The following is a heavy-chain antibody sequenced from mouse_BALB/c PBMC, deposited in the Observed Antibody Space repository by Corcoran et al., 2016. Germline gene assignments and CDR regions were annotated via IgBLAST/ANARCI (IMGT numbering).Heavy chain of an antibody. Sequence: QIQLVQSGPELKKPGETVKISCKASGYTFTNYGMNWVKQTPGKGLKWMGWINTYTGEPTYADDFKGRFAFSLETSARTAYLQINNLKNEDTATYCCARAPLEYYAMDYWGQGTSVTVSS. V-gene: IGHV9-3-1*01. CDR2: INTYTGEP. J-gene: IGHJ4*01. CDR1: GYTFTNYG. CDR3: ARAPLEYYAMDY.